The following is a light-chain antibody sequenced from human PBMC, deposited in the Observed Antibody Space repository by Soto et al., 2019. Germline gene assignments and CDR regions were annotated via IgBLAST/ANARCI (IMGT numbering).Light chain of an antibody. CDR1: SSDVGGYNY. CDR3: SSYAASNNVGV. CDR2: EVS. V-gene: IGLV2-8*01. J-gene: IGLJ2*01. Sequence: QSALTQPPSASGSPGQSVTISCIGTSSDVGGYNYVSWYQQHPGKAPKLMIYEVSKRPSGVPDRFSGSKSGNTASLTVSGLQAEYEADYYCSSYAASNNVGVFGGGTQLTVL.